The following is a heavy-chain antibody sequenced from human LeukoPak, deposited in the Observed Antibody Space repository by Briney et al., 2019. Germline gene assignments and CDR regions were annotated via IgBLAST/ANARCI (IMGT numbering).Heavy chain of an antibody. CDR3: ARRSIEAAAGTQYFDY. D-gene: IGHD6-13*01. Sequence: TSSETLSLTCTVSGVSISSYYWSWIRQPPGKGLEWIAYIYYSGSTNYNPSLKSRVTISLDTSKNQFSLKLSSMTAADTAVYYCARRSIEAAAGTQYFDYWGQGTLVTVSS. V-gene: IGHV4-59*01. CDR1: GVSISSYY. J-gene: IGHJ4*02. CDR2: IYYSGST.